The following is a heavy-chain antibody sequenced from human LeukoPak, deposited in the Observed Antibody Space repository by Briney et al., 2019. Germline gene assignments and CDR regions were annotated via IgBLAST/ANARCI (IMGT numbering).Heavy chain of an antibody. J-gene: IGHJ2*01. Sequence: ASVKVSCKASGYTFTSYGISWVRQASGQGLEWMGWISAYNGNTNYAQKLQGRVTMTTDTSTSTAYMELRSLRSDDTAVYYCARGRYYGSGSYGPWYFDLWGRGTLVTVSS. CDR1: GYTFTSYG. V-gene: IGHV1-18*01. CDR2: ISAYNGNT. CDR3: ARGRYYGSGSYGPWYFDL. D-gene: IGHD3-10*01.